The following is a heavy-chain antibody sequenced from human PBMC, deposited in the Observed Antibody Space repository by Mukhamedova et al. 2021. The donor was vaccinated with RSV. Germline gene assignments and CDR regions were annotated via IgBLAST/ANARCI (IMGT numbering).Heavy chain of an antibody. V-gene: IGHV5-51*01. Sequence: EWMGIIYPGDSDTRYSPSFQGQVTISAHKSISTAYLQWSSLKASDTAMYYCARLEDATGPLDAFDIWGQGTMVTVSS. CDR3: ARLEDATGPLDAFDI. D-gene: IGHD4-17*01. J-gene: IGHJ3*02. CDR2: IYPGDSDT.